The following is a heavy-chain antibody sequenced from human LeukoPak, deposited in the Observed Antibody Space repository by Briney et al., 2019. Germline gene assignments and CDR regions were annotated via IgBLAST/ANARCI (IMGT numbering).Heavy chain of an antibody. Sequence: SETLSLTCTVCGASIGSYFWSWMRQPPGKGLEWIGYIYYGGGTNYNPSFESRITISVDTSKNRISLNLTSVTASDTAIYYCARERGDYDSDNWFDSWGQGTLVTVSS. CDR3: ARERGDYDSDNWFDS. CDR1: GASIGSYF. D-gene: IGHD4-17*01. J-gene: IGHJ5*01. V-gene: IGHV4-59*01. CDR2: IYYGGGT.